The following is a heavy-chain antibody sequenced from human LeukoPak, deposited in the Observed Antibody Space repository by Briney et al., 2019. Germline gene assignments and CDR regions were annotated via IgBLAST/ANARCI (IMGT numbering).Heavy chain of an antibody. Sequence: SETLSLTCSVSGGPIGTNYWSWIRQVPGKGLEWIGYSSYSGSSNYNPSLKSRVTISVDTSKTQFSLYLNSVTAADTAVYYCARSDTHHIHSSSWHFDYWGQGTLVTVSS. CDR2: SSYSGSS. J-gene: IGHJ4*02. CDR3: ARSDTHHIHSSSWHFDY. V-gene: IGHV4-59*01. D-gene: IGHD6-13*01. CDR1: GGPIGTNY.